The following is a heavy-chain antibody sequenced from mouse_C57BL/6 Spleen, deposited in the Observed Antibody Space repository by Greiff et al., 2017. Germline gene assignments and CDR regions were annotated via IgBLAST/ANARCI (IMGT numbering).Heavy chain of an antibody. CDR3: SEDSAVYYCSYYYGSSYGGDYFDY. Sequence: QVQLQQSGPELARPWASVKISCQAFYTFSRRVHFAIRDTNYWMQWVKQRPGQGLEWIGAIYPGNGDTSSDQKFKGKATVTPDKSTSTAYMQLSSLTSEDSAVYYCSYYYGSSYGGDYFDYWGQGTTLTVSS. V-gene: IGHV1-87*01. CDR1: YTFSRRVH. J-gene: IGHJ2*01. D-gene: IGHD1-1*01. CDR2: GQGLEWIG.